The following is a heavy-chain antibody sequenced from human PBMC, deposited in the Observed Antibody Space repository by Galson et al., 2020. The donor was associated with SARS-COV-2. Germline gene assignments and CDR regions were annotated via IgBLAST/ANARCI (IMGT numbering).Heavy chain of an antibody. J-gene: IGHJ6*02. CDR1: GFTFSSYA. CDR3: AADSNYVDYYYYYGMDV. Sequence: QAAGSLRLSCAASGFTFSSYAMHWARQAPGKGLEWVAVISYDGSNKYYADSVKGRFTISRDNSKNTLYLQMNSLRAEDTAVYYCAADSNYVDYYYYYGMDVWGQGTTVTVSS. D-gene: IGHD4-4*01. V-gene: IGHV3-30-3*01. CDR2: ISYDGSNK.